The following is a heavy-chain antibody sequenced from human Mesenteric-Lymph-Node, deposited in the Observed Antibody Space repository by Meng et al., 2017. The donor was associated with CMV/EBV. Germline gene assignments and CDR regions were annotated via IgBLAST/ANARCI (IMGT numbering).Heavy chain of an antibody. CDR2: ISYVATNR. CDR3: ASFGVVLEGGDDH. V-gene: IGHV3-30-3*01. D-gene: IGHD3-3*01. Sequence: AASGLTFSDYAMHWVRQAPGKGLEWVAVISYVATNRYYADSVKGRFTISRDNSKSTLYLEMNSLRPEDTALYYCASFGVVLEGGDDHWGQGTLVTVSS. J-gene: IGHJ4*02. CDR1: GLTFSDYA.